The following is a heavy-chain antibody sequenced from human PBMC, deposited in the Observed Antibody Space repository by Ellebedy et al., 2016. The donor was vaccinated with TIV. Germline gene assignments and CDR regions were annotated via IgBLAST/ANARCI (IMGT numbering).Heavy chain of an antibody. CDR1: GFSLSTSGVG. Sequence: SGPTLVXPTQTLTLTCTFSGFSLSTSGVGVGWIRQPPGKALEWLAVIYWNDDKRYSPSLKSRLTITKDTSKNQVVLTMTNMDPVDTATYYCVHSITMIRGANSVDAFDIWGQGTMVTV. CDR2: IYWNDDK. CDR3: VHSITMIRGANSVDAFDI. V-gene: IGHV2-5*01. D-gene: IGHD3-10*01. J-gene: IGHJ3*02.